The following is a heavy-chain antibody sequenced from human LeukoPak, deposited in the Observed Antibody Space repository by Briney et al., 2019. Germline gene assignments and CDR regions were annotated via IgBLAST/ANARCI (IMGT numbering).Heavy chain of an antibody. J-gene: IGHJ4*02. CDR3: ARVIAVAGGGFDY. CDR1: GYTFTSYG. CDR2: INPSGGST. Sequence: GASVKVSCKASGYTFTSYGISWGRQAPGQGGEWMGMINPSGGSTSYAQKFQGRVTMTRDTSTSTVYMELSSLRSEDTAVYYCARVIAVAGGGFDYWGQGTLVTVSS. D-gene: IGHD6-19*01. V-gene: IGHV1-46*01.